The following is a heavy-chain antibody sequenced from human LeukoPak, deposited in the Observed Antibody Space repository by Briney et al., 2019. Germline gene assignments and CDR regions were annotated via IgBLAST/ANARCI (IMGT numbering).Heavy chain of an antibody. J-gene: IGHJ4*02. CDR1: GFTFSDYY. V-gene: IGHV3-23*01. CDR3: AKDREYYDSSGRTYFDY. CDR2: ISGSGGST. Sequence: PGGSLRLSCAASGFTFSDYYLSWIRQAPGKGLEWVSAISGSGGSTYYADSVKGRFTISRDNSKNTLYLQMNSLRAEDTAVYYCAKDREYYDSSGRTYFDYWGQGTLVTVSS. D-gene: IGHD3-22*01.